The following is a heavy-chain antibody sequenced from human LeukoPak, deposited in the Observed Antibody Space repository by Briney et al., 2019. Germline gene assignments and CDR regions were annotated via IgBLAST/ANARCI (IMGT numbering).Heavy chain of an antibody. Sequence: ASVKLSCRASGYTFNGYYIHWVRQAPGQGLEWMGYINPYSGGTNYAQKFQGRVTMTRDTSISTAYMELSRLKSDDTAVYYCARVKRGERPTYAFDYWGQGTLVTVSS. CDR1: GYTFNGYY. V-gene: IGHV1-2*02. D-gene: IGHD3-10*01. CDR3: ARVKRGERPTYAFDY. J-gene: IGHJ4*02. CDR2: INPYSGGT.